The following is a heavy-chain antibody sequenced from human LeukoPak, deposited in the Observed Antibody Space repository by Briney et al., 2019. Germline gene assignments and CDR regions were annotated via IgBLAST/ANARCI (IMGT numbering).Heavy chain of an antibody. CDR3: AKDNGYYGMDV. D-gene: IGHD2-8*01. CDR1: GFTFSTYA. CDR2: ISYDGRNK. Sequence: GGSLRLSCAVSGFTFSTYAMHWVRQAPGKGLEWVAFISYDGRNKYYADSVKGRFTISRDNSKNTLYLQMNSLRAEDTAVYYCAKDNGYYGMDVWGQGTTVTVSS. V-gene: IGHV3-30*04. J-gene: IGHJ6*02.